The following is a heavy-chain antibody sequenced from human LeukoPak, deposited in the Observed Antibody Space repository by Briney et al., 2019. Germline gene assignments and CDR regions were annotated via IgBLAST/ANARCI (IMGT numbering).Heavy chain of an antibody. J-gene: IGHJ4*02. CDR3: ATGYSSSKPNDY. CDR1: GYTLTELS. CDR2: FDPEDGET. D-gene: IGHD6-6*01. V-gene: IGHV1-24*01. Sequence: ASVKVSCKVSGYTLTELSMHWVRQAPGKGLEWMGGFDPEDGETIYAQKFQGRVTMTEDTSTDTAYMELSSLRSEDTAVYYCATGYSSSKPNDYWGQGTLVTVSS.